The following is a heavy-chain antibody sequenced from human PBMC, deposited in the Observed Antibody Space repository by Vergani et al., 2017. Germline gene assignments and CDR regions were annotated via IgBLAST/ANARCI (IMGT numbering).Heavy chain of an antibody. D-gene: IGHD6-19*01. V-gene: IGHV3-30*02. CDR2: IRYDGSNT. J-gene: IGHJ4*02. CDR1: GFTFSNYG. Sequence: QVQLVESGGGMVQPGGSLRLSCGASGFTFSNYGMHWVRQAPGKGLEWVTFIRYDGSNTYYADSVKGRFTISRDNSKNTLFLQMNSLRPEDTAVYYCARDTVTGSRYFDYWGQGTPVTVSS. CDR3: ARDTVTGSRYFDY.